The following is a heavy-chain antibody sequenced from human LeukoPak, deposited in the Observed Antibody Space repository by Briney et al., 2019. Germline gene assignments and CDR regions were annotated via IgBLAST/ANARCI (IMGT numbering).Heavy chain of an antibody. CDR2: ISSGSSYI. CDR1: GFTFSSYT. Sequence: PGKSLRLSCAASGFTFSSYTMHWVRQAPGKGLEWVSSISSGSSYIYYADSVKGRFTISRDNAKNSLYLQMNSLRAEDTAVYYCARDPFRGCSSTSCRWGRAFDIWGQGTMVTVSS. V-gene: IGHV3-21*01. D-gene: IGHD2-2*01. CDR3: ARDPFRGCSSTSCRWGRAFDI. J-gene: IGHJ3*02.